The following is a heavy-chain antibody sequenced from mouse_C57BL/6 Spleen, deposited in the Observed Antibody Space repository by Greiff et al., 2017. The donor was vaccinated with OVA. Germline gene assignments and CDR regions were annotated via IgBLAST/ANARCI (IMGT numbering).Heavy chain of an antibody. CDR3: ARGGLWRAMDY. D-gene: IGHD1-1*02. V-gene: IGHV1-66*01. J-gene: IGHJ4*01. CDR2: IYPGSGNT. Sequence: QVQLQQSGPELVKPGASVKISCKASGYSFTSYYIHWVKQRPGQGLEWIGWIYPGSGNTKYNEKFKGKATLTADTSSSTAYMQLSSLTSEDSAVYYCARGGLWRAMDYWGQGTSVTVSS. CDR1: GYSFTSYY.